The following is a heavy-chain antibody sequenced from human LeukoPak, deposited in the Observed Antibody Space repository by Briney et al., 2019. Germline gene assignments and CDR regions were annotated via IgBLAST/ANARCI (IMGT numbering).Heavy chain of an antibody. CDR3: ARQTGAYYYYMDV. D-gene: IGHD7-27*01. J-gene: IGHJ6*03. V-gene: IGHV4-34*01. CDR1: GGSFSGYY. CDR2: INHSGIT. Sequence: SETLSLTCAVYGGSFSGYYWSWLRQPPGKGLEWIGEINHSGITNYNPSLNSRVTISVDTSKNQFSLKLTSVTAADTAVYYCARQTGAYYYYMDVWGKGTTVTVSS.